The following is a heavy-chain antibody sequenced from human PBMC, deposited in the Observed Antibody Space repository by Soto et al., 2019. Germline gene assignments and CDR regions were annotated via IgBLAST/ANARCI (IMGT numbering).Heavy chain of an antibody. Sequence: GASVKVSCKASGYTFTGYYMHWVRQAPGQGLEWMGWINPNSGGTNYAQKFQGRVTMTRDTSISTAYMELSRLRSDDTAVYYCARTRSGVEVIIFDYWGQGTLVTVSS. J-gene: IGHJ4*02. V-gene: IGHV1-2*02. CDR3: ARTRSGVEVIIFDY. CDR1: GYTFTGYY. CDR2: INPNSGGT. D-gene: IGHD3-22*01.